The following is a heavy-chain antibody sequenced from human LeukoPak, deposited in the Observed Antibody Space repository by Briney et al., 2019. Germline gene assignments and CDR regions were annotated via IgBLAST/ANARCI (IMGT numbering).Heavy chain of an antibody. Sequence: GGSLRLSCVASGFTFSNWMSWVRQAPGKGLEWVANIKQDGSEKYYVDSVKGRFTISRDNAKNSLYLQMNSLRAEDTAVYYCARRARGLIITRGGFDYWGQGTLVTVSS. D-gene: IGHD3-10*01. V-gene: IGHV3-7*01. CDR2: IKQDGSEK. CDR3: ARRARGLIITRGGFDY. J-gene: IGHJ4*02. CDR1: GFTFSNW.